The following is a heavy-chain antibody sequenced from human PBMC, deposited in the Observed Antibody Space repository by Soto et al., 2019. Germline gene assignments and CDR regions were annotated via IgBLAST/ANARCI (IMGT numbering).Heavy chain of an antibody. J-gene: IGHJ6*02. V-gene: IGHV1-69*02. D-gene: IGHD3-22*01. Sequence: QVQLVQSGAEVKKPGSSVKVSCKASGGTFSSYTISWVRQAPGQGLEWMGRIIPILGIANYAQKFQGRVTITADKSTSTAYMELSSLRSEDTAVYYCARSAIVVVITTPNYYYYGMDGWGQGTTVTVSS. CDR2: IIPILGIA. CDR1: GGTFSSYT. CDR3: ARSAIVVVITTPNYYYYGMDG.